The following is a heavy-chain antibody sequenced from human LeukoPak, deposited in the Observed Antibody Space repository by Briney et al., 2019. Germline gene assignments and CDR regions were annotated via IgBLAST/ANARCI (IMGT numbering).Heavy chain of an antibody. CDR3: ARDGPDSRSAPESMDV. V-gene: IGHV4-30-2*01. CDR1: GGSISSGGYY. Sequence: QPSQTLSLTCTVSGGSISSGGYYWSWIRQPPGKGLEWIGYIYHSGSTYYNPSLKSRVTISVDRSKNQFSLKLSSVTAADTAVYYCARDGPDSRSAPESMDVWGKGTTVTVSS. CDR2: IYHSGST. D-gene: IGHD1-26*01. J-gene: IGHJ6*03.